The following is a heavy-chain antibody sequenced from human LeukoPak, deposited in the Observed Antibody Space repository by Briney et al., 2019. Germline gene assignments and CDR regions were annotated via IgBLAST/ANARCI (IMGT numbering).Heavy chain of an antibody. CDR3: TTAYDGLPGYYPEYYFDY. J-gene: IGHJ4*02. V-gene: IGHV3-66*02. D-gene: IGHD3-9*01. Sequence: GGSLRLSCVASGFPVSRNVMSWLRQAPGKGLKCVSLIYSGDRAFYADSVRGRFTISRNNSKHTLFLEMSSLKPEDTVIYYCTTAYDGLPGYYPEYYFDYWGQGTLVTVSS. CDR2: IYSGDRA. CDR1: GFPVSRNV.